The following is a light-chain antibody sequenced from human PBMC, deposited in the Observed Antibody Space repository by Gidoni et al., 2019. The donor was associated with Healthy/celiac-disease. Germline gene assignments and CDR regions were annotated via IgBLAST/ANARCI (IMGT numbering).Light chain of an antibody. CDR2: DVS. J-gene: IGLJ3*02. CDR3: SSYTSSSTLEV. CDR1: SSDVGGYKY. Sequence: QSALTQPASVSGSPGQSITISCTGTSSDVGGYKYVSWYQQHPGKAPKLIIYDVSTRPSGVSNRFSGSKSGNTASLIISGLQAEDEADYYCSSYTSSSTLEVFGGGTKLTVL. V-gene: IGLV2-14*03.